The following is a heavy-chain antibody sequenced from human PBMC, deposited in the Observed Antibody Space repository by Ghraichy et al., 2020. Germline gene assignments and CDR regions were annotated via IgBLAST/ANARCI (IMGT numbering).Heavy chain of an antibody. J-gene: IGHJ3*02. CDR2: IYTSGST. V-gene: IGHV4-4*07. CDR1: GGSISSYY. D-gene: IGHD5-18*01. CDR3: ARDGYSYGYGAFDI. Sequence: SETLSLTCTVSGGSISSYYWSWIRQPAGKGLEWIGRIYTSGSTNYNPSLKSRVTMSVDTSKNQFSLKLSSVTAADTAVYYCARDGYSYGYGAFDIWGQGTMVTVSS.